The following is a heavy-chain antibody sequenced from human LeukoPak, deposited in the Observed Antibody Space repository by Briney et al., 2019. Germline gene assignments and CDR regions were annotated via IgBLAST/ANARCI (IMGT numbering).Heavy chain of an antibody. CDR1: GFTFDDYG. D-gene: IGHD3-10*01. Sequence: GGSLRLSCAASGFTFDDYGMSWVRPAPGKGLEWVSGINWNGGSTGYADSVKGRFTISRDNAKNSLYLQMNSLRAEDTALYYCARDSVPMVRGVPTHWFDPWGQGTLVTVSS. CDR2: INWNGGST. V-gene: IGHV3-20*04. CDR3: ARDSVPMVRGVPTHWFDP. J-gene: IGHJ5*02.